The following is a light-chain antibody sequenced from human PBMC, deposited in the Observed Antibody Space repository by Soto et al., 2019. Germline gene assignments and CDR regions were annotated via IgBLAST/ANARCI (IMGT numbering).Light chain of an antibody. V-gene: IGKV3D-20*01. CDR1: QSVSSNY. J-gene: IGKJ1*01. Sequence: EIVLTQSPATLSLSPGERATLSCGASQSVSSNYLAWYQQKPGLAPTLLIYGASSRATGIPYRVSGSGSGTDCTLTISRLEPEDFAAYYCQQYCSSPFTFGQGTKVEIK. CDR3: QQYCSSPFT. CDR2: GAS.